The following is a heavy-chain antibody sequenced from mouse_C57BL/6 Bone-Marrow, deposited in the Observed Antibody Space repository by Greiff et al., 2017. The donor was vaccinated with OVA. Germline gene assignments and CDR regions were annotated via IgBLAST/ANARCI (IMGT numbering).Heavy chain of an antibody. V-gene: IGHV1-59*01. J-gene: IGHJ2*01. Sequence: QVQLQQPGAELVRPGTSVKLSCKASGYTFTSYWMHWVKQRPGQGLEWIGVIDPSDSYTNYNQKFKGKATLTVDTSSSTAYMQLSSLTSEDSAVCYCAGGGFDYWGQGTTLTVSS. CDR3: AGGGFDY. CDR2: IDPSDSYT. CDR1: GYTFTSYW.